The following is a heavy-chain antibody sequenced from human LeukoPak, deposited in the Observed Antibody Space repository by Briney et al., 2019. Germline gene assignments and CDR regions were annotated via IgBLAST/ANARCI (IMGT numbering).Heavy chain of an antibody. D-gene: IGHD3-10*01. Sequence: PSGTLSFTCAVSGGSISSSNWWSWVRQPPGKGLEWIGEIYHSGSTNYNPSLKSRVTISVDKSKNQFSLKLSSVTAADTAVYYCARLTGGSGSLFDYWGQGTLVTVSS. V-gene: IGHV4-4*02. CDR1: GGSISSSNW. CDR2: IYHSGST. J-gene: IGHJ4*02. CDR3: ARLTGGSGSLFDY.